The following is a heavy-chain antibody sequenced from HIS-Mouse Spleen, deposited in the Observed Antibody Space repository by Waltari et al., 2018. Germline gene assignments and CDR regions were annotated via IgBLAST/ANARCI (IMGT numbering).Heavy chain of an antibody. CDR2: ISYDGSNK. V-gene: IGHV3-30*18. Sequence: QVQLVESGGGVVQPGRSLRLSWAASGFTFSSYCLPWVRQAPGKGLEWVAVISYDGSNKYYADSVKGRFTISRDNSKNTLYLQMNSLRAEDTAVYYCAKASSGWLDYWGQGTLVTVSS. CDR3: AKASSGWLDY. D-gene: IGHD6-19*01. J-gene: IGHJ4*02. CDR1: GFTFSSYC.